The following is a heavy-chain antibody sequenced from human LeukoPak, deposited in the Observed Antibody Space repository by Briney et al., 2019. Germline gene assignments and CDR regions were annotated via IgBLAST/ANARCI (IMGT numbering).Heavy chain of an antibody. J-gene: IGHJ4*02. V-gene: IGHV3-9*01. CDR3: AGDYHYYDSSGYYYTGFDY. Sequence: GGSLRLSCAAPGFTFDDYAMHWVRHAPGKGLEWVSGISWNSGSIGYADSVKGRFTISRDNAKNSLYLQMNSLRAEDTAVYYCAGDYHYYDSSGYYYTGFDYWGQGALVTVSS. CDR2: ISWNSGSI. D-gene: IGHD3-22*01. CDR1: GFTFDDYA.